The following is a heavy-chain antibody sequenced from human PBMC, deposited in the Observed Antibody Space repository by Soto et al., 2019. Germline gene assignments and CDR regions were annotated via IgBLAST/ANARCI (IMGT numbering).Heavy chain of an antibody. CDR3: ARGGIMIAFGGVIDPPFDY. CDR2: INSDGSST. CDR1: GFTFSSYW. D-gene: IGHD3-16*02. V-gene: IGHV3-74*01. Sequence: EVQLMESGGGLVQPGGSLRLSCAASGFTFSSYWMHWVRQAPGKGLVWVSRINSDGSSTSYADSVNGRFTISRDNAKNTLYLQRNSLRAEDTAVYYCARGGIMIAFGGVIDPPFDYWGQGTLVTVSS. J-gene: IGHJ4*02.